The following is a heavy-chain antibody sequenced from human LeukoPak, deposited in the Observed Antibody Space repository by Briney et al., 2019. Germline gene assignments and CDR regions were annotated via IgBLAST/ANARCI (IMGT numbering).Heavy chain of an antibody. V-gene: IGHV3-30*18. CDR3: AKSVREYSSSHPFDY. CDR2: ISYDGSNK. J-gene: IGHJ4*02. CDR1: GFTFSSYG. D-gene: IGHD6-6*01. Sequence: GGSLRLSCAASGFTFSSYGMHWVRQAPGKGLEWVAVISYDGSNKYYADSVKGRFTTSRDNSENTLYLQMNSLRAEDTAVYYCAKSVREYSSSHPFDYWGQGTLVTVSS.